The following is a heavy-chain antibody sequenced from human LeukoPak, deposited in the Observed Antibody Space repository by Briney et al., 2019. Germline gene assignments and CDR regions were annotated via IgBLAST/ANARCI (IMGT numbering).Heavy chain of an antibody. V-gene: IGHV1-8*01. CDR3: AVYCGGDCYLDAFDI. Sequence: GASVKVSCKASGYTFTSYDINWVRQATGQGLEWMGWMNPNSGNTGYAQKFQGRVTMTRNTSISTAYMELSSLRSEDTAVYYCAVYCGGDCYLDAFDIWGQGTMVTVSS. CDR2: MNPNSGNT. J-gene: IGHJ3*02. D-gene: IGHD2-21*02. CDR1: GYTFTSYD.